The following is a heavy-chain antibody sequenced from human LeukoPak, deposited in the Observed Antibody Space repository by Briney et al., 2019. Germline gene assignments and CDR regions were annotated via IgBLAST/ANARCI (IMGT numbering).Heavy chain of an antibody. D-gene: IGHD5-18*01. J-gene: IGHJ4*02. Sequence: SETLSLTCTVSGGSISSYYWSWIRQPPGKGLEWIGYIYYSGSTNYNPSLKSRVTISVDTSKNQFSLKLSSVTAADTAVYYCARDGGRGYSYGYVGYWGQGTLVTVSS. V-gene: IGHV4-59*01. CDR2: IYYSGST. CDR1: GGSISSYY. CDR3: ARDGGRGYSYGYVGY.